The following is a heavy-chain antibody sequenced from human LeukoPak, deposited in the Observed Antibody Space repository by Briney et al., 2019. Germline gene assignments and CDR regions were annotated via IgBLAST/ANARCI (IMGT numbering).Heavy chain of an antibody. D-gene: IGHD4-17*01. CDR3: ARGQGTVTTH. J-gene: IGHJ4*02. V-gene: IGHV4-34*01. CDR1: GGSFSGYY. CDR2: INHSGST. Sequence: SETLSLTCAVYGGSFSGYYWSWIRQPPGKGLEWIGEINHSGSTNYSPSLSSRVTISLDMSENQFSLKLTSVTAADTAVYYCARGQGTVTTHWGQGTLVTVSS.